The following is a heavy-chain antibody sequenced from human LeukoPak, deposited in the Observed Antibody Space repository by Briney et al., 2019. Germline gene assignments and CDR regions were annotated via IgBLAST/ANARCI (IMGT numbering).Heavy chain of an antibody. D-gene: IGHD4-11*01. CDR1: GGSISSYY. V-gene: IGHV4-59*01. CDR3: ARTMVAHDYSNPYCYFDL. J-gene: IGHJ2*01. Sequence: SETLSLTCTVSGGSISSYYWSWIRQPPGKGLEWIGYIYYSGSTNYNPSLKSRVTISVDTSKNQFSLKLSSVTAADTAVYYCARTMVAHDYSNPYCYFDLWGRGTLVTVSS. CDR2: IYYSGST.